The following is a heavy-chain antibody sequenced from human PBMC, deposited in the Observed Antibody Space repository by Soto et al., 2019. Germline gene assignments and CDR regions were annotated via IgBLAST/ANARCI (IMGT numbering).Heavy chain of an antibody. CDR3: AKDRPRRTSGYFFDY. CDR2: ISAYNGNT. D-gene: IGHD1-1*01. J-gene: IGHJ4*02. V-gene: IGHV1-18*01. Sequence: GASVKVSCKASGYTFTSYGISWVRQAPGQGLEWMGWISAYNGNTNYAQKLQGRVTMTTDTSTSTAYMYLQMNSLRAEDTALYYCAKDRPRRTSGYFFDYWGQGTPVTVSS. CDR1: GYTFTSYG.